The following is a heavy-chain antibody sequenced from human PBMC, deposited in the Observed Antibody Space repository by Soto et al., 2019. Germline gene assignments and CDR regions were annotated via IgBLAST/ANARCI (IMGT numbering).Heavy chain of an antibody. CDR3: ARQSIPIGEVIARDGFDI. CDR2: IFYTGST. CDR1: GGSTRSSNYY. J-gene: IGHJ3*02. V-gene: IGHV4-39*01. Sequence: QLQLQESGPGLVKPSETLSLTCSVSGGSTRSSNYYWAWIRQPPGKGLEWIGSIFYTGSTDYSPSLKSRVTISADTSKNQFSRKLSSVTAADTAVYYCARQSIPIGEVIARDGFDIWGQGTMVTVSS. D-gene: IGHD3-16*02.